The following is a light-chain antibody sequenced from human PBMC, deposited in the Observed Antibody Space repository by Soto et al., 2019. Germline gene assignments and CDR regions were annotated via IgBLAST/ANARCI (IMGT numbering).Light chain of an antibody. J-gene: IGKJ5*01. CDR1: QSVSSN. CDR2: GAS. V-gene: IGKV3-15*01. CDR3: QQYNSYLIT. Sequence: EIVMTQSPATLSVSPGERATLSCRASQSVSSNLAWYQQKPGQAPRLLIYGASTRATGIPARFSGSGSGTEFTLTISSLQPDDFATYYCQQYNSYLITFGQGTRLEI.